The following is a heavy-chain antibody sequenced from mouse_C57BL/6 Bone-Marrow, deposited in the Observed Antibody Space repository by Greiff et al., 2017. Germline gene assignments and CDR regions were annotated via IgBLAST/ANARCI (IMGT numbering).Heavy chain of an antibody. CDR1: GYTFTSYW. D-gene: IGHD1-1*01. Sequence: QVQLQQPGAELVMPGASVKLSCKASGYTFTSYWMHWVKQRPGQGLEWIGEIDPSDSYTNYNQKFKGKSTLTVDKSSSTAYMQLSSLTSEDSAVYYCARPGSSFYYAMDYWGQGTSVTVSS. J-gene: IGHJ4*01. V-gene: IGHV1-69*01. CDR3: ARPGSSFYYAMDY. CDR2: IDPSDSYT.